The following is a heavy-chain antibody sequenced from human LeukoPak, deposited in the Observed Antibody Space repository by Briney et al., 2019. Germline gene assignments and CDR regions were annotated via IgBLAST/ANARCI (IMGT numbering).Heavy chain of an antibody. V-gene: IGHV6-1*01. CDR1: GDSVSSDIGA. CDR3: AGTWIPRSCSGGSCYAPFDY. J-gene: IGHJ4*02. D-gene: IGHD2-15*01. Sequence: SQTLSLTCAISGDSVSSDIGAWNWIRQSPSRGLEWLGRTYYRSKWYHDYAVSVKSRITINADTSKNQFSLKLSSVTAADTAVYYCAGTWIPRSCSGGSCYAPFDYWGQGTLVTVSS. CDR2: TYYRSKWYH.